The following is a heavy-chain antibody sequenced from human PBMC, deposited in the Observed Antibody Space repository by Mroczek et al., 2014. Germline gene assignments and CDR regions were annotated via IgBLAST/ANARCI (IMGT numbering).Heavy chain of an antibody. V-gene: IGHV4-59*01. CDR2: MSYTGST. D-gene: IGHD2/OR15-2a*01. J-gene: IGHJ4*02. CDR3: ARVVGGSKLSLDY. Sequence: KESGPGLVKPSETLSLTCTVSGGSINNYYWSWIRQPPGKGLEWIGYMSYTGSTNYNPSLKSRVTISIDTSNNQFSLNLRSVTAADTAVYFCARVVGGSKLSLDYWGQGTLVTVSS. CDR1: GGSINNYY.